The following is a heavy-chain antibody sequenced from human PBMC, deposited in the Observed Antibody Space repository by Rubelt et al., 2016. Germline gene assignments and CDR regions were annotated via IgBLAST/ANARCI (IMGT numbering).Heavy chain of an antibody. Sequence: QVQLQQWGAGLLKPSETLSLTCAVYGGSFSGYYWSWIRQPPGEALEWIGYLYYSGSTNYNPSLKSRVTISVDTSKNQFSLKLSSVTAADTAVYYCARRGSGYYYYGMDVWGQGTTVTVSS. CDR1: GGSFSGYY. CDR2: LYYSGST. V-gene: IGHV4-34*11. J-gene: IGHJ6*02. CDR3: ARRGSGYYYYGMDV. D-gene: IGHD3-10*01.